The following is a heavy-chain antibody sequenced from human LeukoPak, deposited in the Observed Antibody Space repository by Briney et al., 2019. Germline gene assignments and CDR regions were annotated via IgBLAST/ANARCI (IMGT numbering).Heavy chain of an antibody. Sequence: GGSLRLSCAASGFTFSNAWMNWVRQAPGKGREWVGRIKSKTDGGTTDYAAPVKGRFTISRDDSKNTLYLQMNSLKTEDTAVYYCTSRVVVPAAIGVNWFDPWGQGTLVTVSS. CDR2: IKSKTDGGTT. CDR3: TSRVVVPAAIGVNWFDP. J-gene: IGHJ5*02. V-gene: IGHV3-15*07. CDR1: GFTFSNAW. D-gene: IGHD2-2*01.